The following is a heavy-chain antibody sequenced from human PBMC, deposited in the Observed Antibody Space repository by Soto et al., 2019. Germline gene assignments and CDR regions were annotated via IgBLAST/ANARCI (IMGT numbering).Heavy chain of an antibody. CDR3: ARGWWACTFLDY. V-gene: IGHV4-34*01. CDR2: INHSGST. Sequence: QVQLQQWGAGLLKPSETLSLTCAVYGGSFSGYYWSWIRQPPGKGLEWIGEINHSGSTNYNPSLKSRVTIAVDTSKNQFSLKLSSVTAADTAVYYCARGWWACTFLDYWGQGTLVTVSS. CDR1: GGSFSGYY. J-gene: IGHJ4*02. D-gene: IGHD3-16*01.